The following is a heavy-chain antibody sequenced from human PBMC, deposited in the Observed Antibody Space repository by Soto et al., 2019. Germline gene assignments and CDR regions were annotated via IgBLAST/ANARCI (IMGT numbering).Heavy chain of an antibody. V-gene: IGHV3-23*01. Sequence: GGSLRLSCAASGFTFSSYAMSWVRQAPGKGLEWVSAISGSGGSTYYADSVKGRFTISRNNSKNTLYLQMNSLRAEDTAVYYCAKGGAGIVLMVYATLDYWGHGTLVTVSS. CDR3: AKGGAGIVLMVYATLDY. CDR2: ISGSGGST. D-gene: IGHD2-8*01. J-gene: IGHJ4*01. CDR1: GFTFSSYA.